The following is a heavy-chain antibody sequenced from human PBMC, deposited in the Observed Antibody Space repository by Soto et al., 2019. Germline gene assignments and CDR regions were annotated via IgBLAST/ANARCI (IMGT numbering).Heavy chain of an antibody. CDR1: GFTFTHYW. CDR2: INIDGTEK. J-gene: IGHJ4*02. V-gene: IGHV3-7*01. D-gene: IGHD1-1*01. Sequence: EVQLVESGGALVQPGGSLRLSCATSGFTFTHYWMNWVRQAPGKGLEWVANINIDGTEKYYGDSVKGRFTISRDNAKNTLYLQMDSLSDEDMAVYYCERNRGLEMLDSWGQGTLVTVSS. CDR3: ERNRGLEMLDS.